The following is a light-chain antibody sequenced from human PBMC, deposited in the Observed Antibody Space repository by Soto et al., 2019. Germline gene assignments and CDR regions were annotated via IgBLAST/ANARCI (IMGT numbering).Light chain of an antibody. CDR1: QSISSY. Sequence: DIQMTQSPSSLSVSVGDRVTITCRASQSISSYLNWYQQKPGKAPKLLIYAASSLQSGVPSRFSGSGSGTDFTLTISSLQPEDFATYYCQQSYSTPLGFGPGTKVDIK. V-gene: IGKV1-39*01. J-gene: IGKJ3*01. CDR2: AAS. CDR3: QQSYSTPLG.